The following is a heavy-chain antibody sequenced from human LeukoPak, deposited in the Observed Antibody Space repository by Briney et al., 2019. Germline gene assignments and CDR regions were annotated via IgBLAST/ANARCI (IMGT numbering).Heavy chain of an antibody. D-gene: IGHD2-15*01. CDR3: ARDPPGGIGEYFQH. CDR2: IYSSGSP. Sequence: SETLSLTCTVSGASISNSEFYWGWIRQAPGKGLEWIGSIYSSGSPYYSPSFKSRATMSIDRSQNHFSLRLTSVTAADTAVYYCARDPPGGIGEYFQHWGQGTLVTVSS. J-gene: IGHJ1*01. V-gene: IGHV4-39*07. CDR1: GASISNSEFY.